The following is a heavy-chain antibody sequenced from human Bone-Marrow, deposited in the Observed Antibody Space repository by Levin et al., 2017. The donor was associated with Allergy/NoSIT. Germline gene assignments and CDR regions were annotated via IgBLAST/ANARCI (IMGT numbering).Heavy chain of an antibody. V-gene: IGHV3-33*01. CDR2: IWYDGSNK. CDR1: GFTFSSYG. Sequence: PGESLKISCAASGFTFSSYGMHWVRQAPGKGLEWVAVIWYDGSNKYYADSVKGRFTISRDNSKNTLYLQMNSLRAEDTAVYYCARDPYRGRHNWNHNPDYWGQGTLVTVSS. CDR3: ARDPYRGRHNWNHNPDY. D-gene: IGHD1-20*01. J-gene: IGHJ4*02.